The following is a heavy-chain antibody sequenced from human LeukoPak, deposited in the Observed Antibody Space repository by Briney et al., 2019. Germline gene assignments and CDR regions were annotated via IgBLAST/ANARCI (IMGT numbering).Heavy chain of an antibody. D-gene: IGHD3-22*01. J-gene: IGHJ4*02. CDR2: IVVGSGNT. V-gene: IGHV1-58*02. Sequence: ASVKVSCKASGFTFTSSAMQWVRQARGQRLEWIGWIVVGSGNTNYAQKFQGRVTMTRDMSTSTVYMELSSLTSEDTAVYYCARASYSYDINGWVPFDYWGQGTLVTVSS. CDR3: ARASYSYDINGWVPFDY. CDR1: GFTFTSSA.